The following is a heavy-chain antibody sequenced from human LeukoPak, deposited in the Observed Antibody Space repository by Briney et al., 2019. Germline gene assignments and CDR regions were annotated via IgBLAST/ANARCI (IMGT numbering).Heavy chain of an antibody. Sequence: PGGSLRLSCAASGFTFNNYAMNWVRQAPGKGLEWVSGLSGSGAKTYYADSVKGRFTISRDSAKNSLYLQMNSLRAEDTAVYYCAKVAAAGPLYYQYMDVWGKGTTVTVSS. J-gene: IGHJ6*03. CDR3: AKVAAAGPLYYQYMDV. CDR2: LSGSGAKT. D-gene: IGHD6-13*01. CDR1: GFTFNNYA. V-gene: IGHV3-23*01.